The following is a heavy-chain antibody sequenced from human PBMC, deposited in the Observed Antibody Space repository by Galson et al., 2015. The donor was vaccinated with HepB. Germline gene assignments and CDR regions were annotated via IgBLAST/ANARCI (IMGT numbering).Heavy chain of an antibody. D-gene: IGHD1-14*01. CDR3: ASGSGGRTYWYFDL. J-gene: IGHJ2*01. V-gene: IGHV4-61*02. CDR1: GGSISSGSYY. Sequence: TLSLTCTVSGGSISSGSYYWSWIRQPAGKGLEWIGRIYTSGSTNYNPSLKSRVTMSVDTSKNQFSLKLSSVTAADTAVYYCASGSGGRTYWYFDLWGRGTLVTVSS. CDR2: IYTSGST.